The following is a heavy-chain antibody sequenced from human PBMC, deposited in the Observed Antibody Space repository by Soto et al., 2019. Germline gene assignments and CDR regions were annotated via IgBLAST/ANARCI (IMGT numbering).Heavy chain of an antibody. CDR2: IIPIFGTA. V-gene: IGHV1-69*13. Sequence: GASVKVSCKASGVAFSKFIVTWVRQAPGLGLEWVGGIIPIFGTANYAQKFQGRVTITADESTSTSYMEVNNLRSEDTAVYYCAKVRYSSPMGYYYGMDVWGQGTTVTVSS. D-gene: IGHD6-19*01. J-gene: IGHJ6*02. CDR1: GVAFSKFI. CDR3: AKVRYSSPMGYYYGMDV.